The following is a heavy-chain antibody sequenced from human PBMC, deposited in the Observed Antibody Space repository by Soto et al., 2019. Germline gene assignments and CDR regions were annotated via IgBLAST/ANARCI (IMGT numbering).Heavy chain of an antibody. Sequence: EVQLVESGGGLVQPGGSLKLSCAASGFTFSGSAMHWVRQASGKGLEWVGGIRSKANSYATAYAASVKGRFTISRDDSKNTAYLQMNSLKTEDTAVYYCTRVRGDYGDYWFDPWGQGTLVTVSS. V-gene: IGHV3-73*02. CDR3: TRVRGDYGDYWFDP. D-gene: IGHD4-17*01. CDR1: GFTFSGSA. CDR2: IRSKANSYAT. J-gene: IGHJ5*02.